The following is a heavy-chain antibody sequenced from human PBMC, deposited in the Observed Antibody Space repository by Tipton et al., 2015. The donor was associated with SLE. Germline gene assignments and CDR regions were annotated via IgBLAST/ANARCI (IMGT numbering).Heavy chain of an antibody. CDR2: INHSGST. V-gene: IGHV4-39*07. CDR1: GGSISSGSYY. D-gene: IGHD3-16*01. Sequence: TLSLTCTVSGGSISSGSYYWSWIRQPPGKGLEWIGEINHSGSTNYNPSLKSRVTISVDTSKNQFSLKLSSVTAADTAVYYCARLDWNDYVWEYWGQGTLVTVSS. J-gene: IGHJ4*02. CDR3: ARLDWNDYVWEY.